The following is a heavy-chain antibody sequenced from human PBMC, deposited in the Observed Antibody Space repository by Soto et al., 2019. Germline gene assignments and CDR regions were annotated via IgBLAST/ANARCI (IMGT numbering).Heavy chain of an antibody. V-gene: IGHV3-21*01. CDR3: AVIWFGELFQNRNWFDP. J-gene: IGHJ5*02. Sequence: GGSLRLSCAASGFTFSSYSMNWVRQAPGKGLEWVSSISSSSSYIYYADSVKGRFTISRDNAKNSLYLQMNSLRAEDTAVYYCAVIWFGELFQNRNWFDPWGQGALVTVSS. CDR1: GFTFSSYS. D-gene: IGHD3-10*01. CDR2: ISSSSSYI.